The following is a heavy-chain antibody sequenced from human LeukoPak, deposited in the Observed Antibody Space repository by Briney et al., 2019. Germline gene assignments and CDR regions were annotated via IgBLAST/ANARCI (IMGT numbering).Heavy chain of an antibody. D-gene: IGHD2-21*02. CDR2: IYSSGST. V-gene: IGHV4-59*01. CDR1: GGSISSYY. CDR3: ARFAYCGGHCCYYFDY. J-gene: IGHJ4*02. Sequence: PSETLSLTCTVSGGSISSYYWSWIRQPPGKGLEWIGYIYSSGSTNYNPSLKSRITISVDTSKNQFSLKLSSVTAADTAVYYCARFAYCGGHCCYYFDYWGQGSLVTVSS.